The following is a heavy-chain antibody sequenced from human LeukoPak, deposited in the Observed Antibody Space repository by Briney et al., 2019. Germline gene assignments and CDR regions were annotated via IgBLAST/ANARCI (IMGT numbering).Heavy chain of an antibody. CDR2: FDPEDGET. CDR3: ARETYYYDSSGSDAFDI. Sequence: GASGTVACKVSGYTLTELSMDWVRQAPGKGLEWMGGFDPEDGETIYAQKCQGRVTMTEDTSTDPAYMALTSLRSEDTAVYYCARETYYYDSSGSDAFDIWGQGTMVTVS. CDR1: GYTLTELS. V-gene: IGHV1-24*01. D-gene: IGHD3-22*01. J-gene: IGHJ3*02.